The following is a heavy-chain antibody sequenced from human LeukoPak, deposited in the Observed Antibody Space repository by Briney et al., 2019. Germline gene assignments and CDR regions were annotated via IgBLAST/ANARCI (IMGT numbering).Heavy chain of an antibody. Sequence: GGSLRLSCAASGFTFSSYWMHWVRQAPGKGLVWVSRINSDGSTTGNADSVKGRFTISRDNAKNTLYLQMNSLRAEDTAVYYCTRGDYYGMDVWGQGATVTVSS. CDR2: INSDGSTT. V-gene: IGHV3-74*01. J-gene: IGHJ6*02. CDR3: TRGDYYGMDV. CDR1: GFTFSSYW.